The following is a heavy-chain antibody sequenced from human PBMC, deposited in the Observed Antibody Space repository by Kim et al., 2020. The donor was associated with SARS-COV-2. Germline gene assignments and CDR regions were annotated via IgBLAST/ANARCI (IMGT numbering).Heavy chain of an antibody. J-gene: IGHJ5*02. CDR1: GFTFSTYS. CDR2: ISSSSSTI. CDR3: ARDYGDGYTQGGWFDP. Sequence: GGSLRRSCAASGFTFSTYSMNWVRQAPGKGLEWVSYISSSSSTIYSADSVKGRFTISRDNAKSSLYLQMNSLRAEDTAVYYCARDYGDGYTQGGWFDPWGQETLGTVSP. D-gene: IGHD5-12*01. V-gene: IGHV3-48*04.